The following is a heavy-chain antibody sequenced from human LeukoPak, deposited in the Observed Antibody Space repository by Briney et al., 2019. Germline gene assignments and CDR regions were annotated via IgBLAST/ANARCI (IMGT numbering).Heavy chain of an antibody. D-gene: IGHD3-10*01. J-gene: IGHJ3*02. CDR2: IGTAGDT. CDR1: GFTFSSYD. Sequence: GGSLRLSCAASGFTFSSYDMHWVRQATGKGLEWVSAIGTAGDTYYPGSVKGRFTISRENAKNSLYLQMNSLRAGDTAVYYCARGFRSGDAFDIWGQGTMATVSS. CDR3: ARGFRSGDAFDI. V-gene: IGHV3-13*01.